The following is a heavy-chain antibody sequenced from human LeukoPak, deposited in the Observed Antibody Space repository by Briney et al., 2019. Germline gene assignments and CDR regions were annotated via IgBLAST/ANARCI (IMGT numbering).Heavy chain of an antibody. CDR1: GGSIRSSSYY. V-gene: IGHV4-39*01. J-gene: IGHJ5*02. D-gene: IGHD3-22*01. Sequence: SETLSLTCSVSGGSIRSSSYYWGWIRQPPGTGLEWIGTIYYSGSSYYNPSLESRVTISVDTSKNQFSLKLIYVTAADTAVYYCATLSSGYPSWFDPWGQGTLVTVSS. CDR3: ATLSSGYPSWFDP. CDR2: IYYSGSS.